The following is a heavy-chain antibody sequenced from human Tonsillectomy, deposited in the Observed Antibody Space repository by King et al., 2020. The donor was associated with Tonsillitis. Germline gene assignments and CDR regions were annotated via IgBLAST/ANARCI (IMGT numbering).Heavy chain of an antibody. CDR2: ISYDGVRQ. D-gene: IGHD2-2*01. J-gene: IGHJ4*02. CDR1: GFAFSSYG. V-gene: IGHV3-33*01. CDR3: ARERLYSSNCGRDY. Sequence: VQLVESGGGVVQPGRSLRLSCTSSGFAFSSYGMHWVRQAPGKGLEWVAVISYDGVRQNYADSVKGRFTISRDNSKNTLYLQMNSLRAEDTAVYYCARERLYSSNCGRDYWRQGARVTVPS.